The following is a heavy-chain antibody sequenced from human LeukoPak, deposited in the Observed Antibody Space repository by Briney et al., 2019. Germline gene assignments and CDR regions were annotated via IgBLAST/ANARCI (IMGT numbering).Heavy chain of an antibody. Sequence: PGGSLRLSCVASGFNVSSTYMNWVRQAPGKGLEWVSAIGSGGSPTYYADSVKGRFTVSRDNSKNTLYLQMNSLGAEDTAVYYCARDYGGVDYWGQGTLVTVSS. J-gene: IGHJ4*02. CDR2: IGSGGSPT. CDR1: GFNVSSTY. V-gene: IGHV3-23*01. D-gene: IGHD4-23*01. CDR3: ARDYGGVDY.